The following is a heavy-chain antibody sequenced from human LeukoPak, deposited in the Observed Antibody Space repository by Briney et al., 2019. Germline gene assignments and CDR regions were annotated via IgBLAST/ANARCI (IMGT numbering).Heavy chain of an antibody. CDR1: GGSFSGYY. Sequence: ASETLSLTCAVYGGSFSGYYWSWIRQPPGKGLEWIGEINHSGSTNYNPSLKSRVTISVDTSKNQFSLKLSSVTAADTAVYYCAREAAAGTFYFDYWGQGTLVTVSS. D-gene: IGHD6-13*01. CDR3: AREAAAGTFYFDY. CDR2: INHSGST. V-gene: IGHV4-34*01. J-gene: IGHJ4*02.